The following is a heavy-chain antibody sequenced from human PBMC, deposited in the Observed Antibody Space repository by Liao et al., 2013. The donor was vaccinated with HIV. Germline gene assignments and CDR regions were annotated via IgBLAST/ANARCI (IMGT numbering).Heavy chain of an antibody. J-gene: IGHJ4*02. CDR2: IYYTGTT. V-gene: IGHV4-30-4*08. D-gene: IGHD3-10*01. CDR3: ARAPYYSGSGSYSNSIPFDY. CDR1: GGSVSSGDYY. Sequence: QVRLQESGPGVVEPSQTLSLRCNVSGGSVSSGDYYWTWIRQSPGKGLEWIGYIYYTGTTYYNSSLRSRVSMSVDTSKSQFSLKVTSVTSADTAVYYCARAPYYSGSGSYSNSIPFDYWGQGTLVTVSS.